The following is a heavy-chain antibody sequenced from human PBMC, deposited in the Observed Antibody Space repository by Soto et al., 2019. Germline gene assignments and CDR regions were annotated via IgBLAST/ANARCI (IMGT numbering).Heavy chain of an antibody. CDR1: GGSISSYY. CDR3: AGSTVTTRYFDY. J-gene: IGHJ4*02. V-gene: IGHV4-59*01. Sequence: QVQLQESGPGLVKASVTLSLTCTVSGGSISSYYWSWIRQPPGKGLEWIGYIYYSGSTNYNPSLKSRVTISVDTSKNQFSLKLSSVTAADTAVYYCAGSTVTTRYFDYWGQGTLVTVSS. D-gene: IGHD4-17*01. CDR2: IYYSGST.